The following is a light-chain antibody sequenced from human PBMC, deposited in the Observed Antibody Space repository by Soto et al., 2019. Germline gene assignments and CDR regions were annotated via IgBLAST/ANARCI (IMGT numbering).Light chain of an antibody. CDR3: MQALQTPSYL. J-gene: IGKJ2*01. V-gene: IGKV2-28*01. CDR1: QSLLHNNGYNY. CDR2: LGS. Sequence: ETVMTQSPLSLPVTPGEPASISCRSSQSLLHNNGYNYLDWYLQKPGQSPQLVIYLGSYRASGVPDRFSGSGSGTDFTLKISRVEAEDVGVYDWMQALQTPSYLFGQGTKLVTK.